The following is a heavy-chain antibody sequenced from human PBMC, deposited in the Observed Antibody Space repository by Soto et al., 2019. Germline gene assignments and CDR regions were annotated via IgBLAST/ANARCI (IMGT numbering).Heavy chain of an antibody. D-gene: IGHD5-18*01. Sequence: ASVKVSCKASGYTFTSYGISWVRQAPGQGLEWMGWISAYNGNTNYAQKLQGRVTMTTDTSTSTAYMELRSLRSDDTAVYYCAREVGDTAMGKYYYYYMDVWGKGTTVTVSS. V-gene: IGHV1-18*01. CDR3: AREVGDTAMGKYYYYYMDV. CDR1: GYTFTSYG. J-gene: IGHJ6*03. CDR2: ISAYNGNT.